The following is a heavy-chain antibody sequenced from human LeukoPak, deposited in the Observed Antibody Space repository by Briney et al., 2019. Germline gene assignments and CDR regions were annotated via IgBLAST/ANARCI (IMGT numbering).Heavy chain of an antibody. CDR3: ARHGGDIVSRPFDY. D-gene: IGHD5/OR15-5a*01. CDR2: TYYRSKWYN. CDR1: EDSVSSNSAA. V-gene: IGHV6-1*01. Sequence: SQTLSLTCAISEDSVSSNSAAWNWIRQSPSRGLEWLGRTYYRSKWYNDYAVSVKSRIIINPDTSKNQFSLQLSSVTAADTAVYYCARHGGDIVSRPFDYWGQGTLVTVSS. J-gene: IGHJ4*02.